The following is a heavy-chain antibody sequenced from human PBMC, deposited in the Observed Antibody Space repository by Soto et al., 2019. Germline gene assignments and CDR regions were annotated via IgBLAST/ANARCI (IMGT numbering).Heavy chain of an antibody. D-gene: IGHD3-22*01. CDR2: IVVGSGNT. CDR1: GFTFTSSA. V-gene: IGHV1-58*01. CDR3: AAVSPRALDYHDSSGYYPDYGMDV. J-gene: IGHJ6*02. Sequence: SVKVSCKASGFTFTSSAVQWVRQARGQRLEWIGWIVVGSGNTNYAQKFQERVTITRDMSTSTAYMELSSLRSEDTAVYYCAAVSPRALDYHDSSGYYPDYGMDVWGQGTTVTVSS.